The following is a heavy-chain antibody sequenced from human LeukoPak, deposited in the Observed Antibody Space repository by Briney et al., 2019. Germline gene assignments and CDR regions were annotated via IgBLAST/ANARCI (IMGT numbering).Heavy chain of an antibody. Sequence: ASVKVSCKASGYTFTSYYMHWVRQAPGQGLEWMGIINPSGGSTSYAQKFQGRVTMTRDTSTSTVYIELSSLRSEDTAVYYCAREEGAGYCSSTSCYTATVITNWGQGTLVTVSS. CDR2: INPSGGST. D-gene: IGHD2-2*02. J-gene: IGHJ4*02. CDR3: AREEGAGYCSSTSCYTATVITN. CDR1: GYTFTSYY. V-gene: IGHV1-46*01.